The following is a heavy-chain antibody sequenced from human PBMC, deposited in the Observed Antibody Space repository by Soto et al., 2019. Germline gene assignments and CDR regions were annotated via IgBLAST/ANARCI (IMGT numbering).Heavy chain of an antibody. D-gene: IGHD3-3*01. J-gene: IGHJ6*02. CDR1: GGSIRRYY. V-gene: IGHV4-59*01. CDR3: ERGGSEWLLTEYYYGMDV. Sequence: PETLSLTCTVAGGSIRRYYWGWIRPPPEGGLEWMGSSYSWGSTNYNPSHKSRVTISVDTDKNQFSLKLSSVTAADTAVYYCERGGSEWLLTEYYYGMDVWGQGTTVTVSS. CDR2: SYSWGST.